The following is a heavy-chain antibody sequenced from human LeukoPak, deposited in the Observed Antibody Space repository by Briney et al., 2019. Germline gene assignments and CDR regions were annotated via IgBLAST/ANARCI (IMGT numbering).Heavy chain of an antibody. D-gene: IGHD6-19*01. Sequence: GESMKISCKSSGYSFSNYWIAWVRQMPGKGLELMGLIYPGDSDARYSPSFQGQVTISADKSISTAFLQWTSLTASDTAMYYCSRRDYSSGWYVDYWGQGTLVTVSS. J-gene: IGHJ4*02. CDR2: IYPGDSDA. CDR1: GYSFSNYW. CDR3: SRRDYSSGWYVDY. V-gene: IGHV5-51*01.